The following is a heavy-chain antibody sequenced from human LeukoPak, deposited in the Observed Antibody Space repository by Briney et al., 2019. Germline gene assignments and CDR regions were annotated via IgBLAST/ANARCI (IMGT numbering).Heavy chain of an antibody. Sequence: ASVKVSCKASGYTFTNYYMHWVRQAPGQGLEWMGIINPSGGSTSYAQKFQGRVTMTRDTSTSTVYMELSSLRSGDTAVYYCARVSGYCSGGSCYGLPSHGMDVWGQGTTVTVSS. V-gene: IGHV1-46*01. D-gene: IGHD2-15*01. J-gene: IGHJ6*02. CDR2: INPSGGST. CDR3: ARVSGYCSGGSCYGLPSHGMDV. CDR1: GYTFTNYY.